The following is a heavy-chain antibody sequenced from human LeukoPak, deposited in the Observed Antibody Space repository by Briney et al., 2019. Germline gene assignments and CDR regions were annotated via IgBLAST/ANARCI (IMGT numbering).Heavy chain of an antibody. J-gene: IGHJ4*02. D-gene: IGHD5-18*01. CDR2: INGGSGNS. Sequence: GXLRLSCAASGFTFNNYAMTWVRQAPGKGLEWVSVINGGSGNSYYADSVRGRFTVSRDNSKNTLYLQMNSLRDEDTAVYYCAKGQGYNYGDSIDYWGQGTLVTVSS. CDR3: AKGQGYNYGDSIDY. V-gene: IGHV3-23*01. CDR1: GFTFNNYA.